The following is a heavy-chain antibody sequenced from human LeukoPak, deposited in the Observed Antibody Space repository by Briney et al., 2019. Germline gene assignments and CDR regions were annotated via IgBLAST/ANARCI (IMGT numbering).Heavy chain of an antibody. J-gene: IGHJ4*02. CDR2: IIPIFGTA. CDR3: AREMSCTNGVCTH. Sequence: ASVKVSCKASGGTFSSYAISWVRQAPGQGLEWMGGIIPIFGTANYAQKFQGRVTITADESTSTAYMELSSLRSEDTAVYYCAREMSCTNGVCTHWGQGTLVTVSS. CDR1: GGTFSSYA. D-gene: IGHD2-8*01. V-gene: IGHV1-69*13.